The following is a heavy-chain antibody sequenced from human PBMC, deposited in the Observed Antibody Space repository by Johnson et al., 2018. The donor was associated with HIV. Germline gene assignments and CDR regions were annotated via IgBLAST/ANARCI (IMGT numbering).Heavy chain of an antibody. CDR1: GFTVSSNY. V-gene: IGHV3-66*01. D-gene: IGHD3-3*02. J-gene: IGHJ3*02. CDR3: AREAVPRGLQSAFGGAFDI. CDR2: IYSGGTT. Sequence: MQLVESGGGVVQPGGSLRLSCAASGFTVSSNYMSWVRQAPGKGLEWVSVIYSGGTTYYAASVKGRFTISRDNSKNTLYLQMNNLRAEDTAVYYCAREAVPRGLQSAFGGAFDIWGQGTMVTVAS.